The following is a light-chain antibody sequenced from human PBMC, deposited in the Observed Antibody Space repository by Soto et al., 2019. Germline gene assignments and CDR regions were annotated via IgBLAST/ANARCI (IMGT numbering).Light chain of an antibody. CDR3: QQYYSTPPYT. CDR2: WAS. Sequence: DIVMTQSPDSLAVSLGERATINCKSSQSVLYSSNNKNYLAWYQQKPGQPPKLLIYWASTRESGVADRFSGSGSGTDFPLTISSLQAEDVAVYYCQQYYSTPPYTFGQGTKLEIK. V-gene: IGKV4-1*01. CDR1: QSVLYSSNNKNY. J-gene: IGKJ2*01.